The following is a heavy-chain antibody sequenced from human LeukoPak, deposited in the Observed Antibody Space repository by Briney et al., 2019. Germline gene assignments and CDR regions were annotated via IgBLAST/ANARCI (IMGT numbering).Heavy chain of an antibody. V-gene: IGHV4-39*01. CDR2: IDYSGTT. Sequence: SETLSLTCAVSGGSIGASSSFWGWIRQPPGKGLEWIGSIDYSGTTYYNTSLKSRVTISVDTSKNHFSLKLSSVTAADTAVYYCARLKEGIDYWGQGTLVTVSS. J-gene: IGHJ4*02. D-gene: IGHD3-10*01. CDR1: GGSIGASSSF. CDR3: ARLKEGIDY.